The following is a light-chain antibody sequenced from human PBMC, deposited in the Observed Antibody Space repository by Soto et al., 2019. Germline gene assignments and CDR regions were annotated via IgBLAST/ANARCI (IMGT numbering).Light chain of an antibody. CDR1: HSVKSSY. V-gene: IGKV3-20*01. CDR2: GAS. Sequence: EIVLTQSPGTLSLSPGERATLSCRASHSVKSSYLAWYQQKPGQAPRLLIYGASSRATGIPDRFSGSGSGTDFTLTISRLEPEDFAVYYCQQYGSSLYTFGQGTKLEIK. CDR3: QQYGSSLYT. J-gene: IGKJ2*01.